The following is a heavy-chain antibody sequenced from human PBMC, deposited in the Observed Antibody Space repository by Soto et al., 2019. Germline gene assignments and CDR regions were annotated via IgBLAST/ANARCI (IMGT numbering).Heavy chain of an antibody. CDR3: AKAPVVIKGMDV. CDR1: GFTFSSYA. D-gene: IGHD2-15*01. J-gene: IGHJ6*02. Sequence: GGSLRLSCAASGFTFSSYAMSWVRQAPGKGLEWVSAIGGSVGSTYYADSVKGRFTISRDNSKNTLYLQMNSLRAEDTAVYYCAKAPVVIKGMDVRGQGTTGTVSS. V-gene: IGHV3-23*01. CDR2: IGGSVGST.